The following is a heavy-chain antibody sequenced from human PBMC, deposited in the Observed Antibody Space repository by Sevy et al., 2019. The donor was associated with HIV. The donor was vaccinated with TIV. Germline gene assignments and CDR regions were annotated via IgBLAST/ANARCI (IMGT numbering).Heavy chain of an antibody. CDR2: LSWNSGSF. Sequence: GGSLRLSCVASGFTFDDYAMHWVRQAPGKGPEWVSGLSWNSGSFAYADSVRGRFIISRDNAKNSLYLQMNSLTTEDTAFYYCAKELPPYHSNGYPFYWYFDLWGRGTLVTVSS. V-gene: IGHV3-9*01. CDR3: AKELPPYHSNGYPFYWYFDL. D-gene: IGHD4-4*01. J-gene: IGHJ2*01. CDR1: GFTFDDYA.